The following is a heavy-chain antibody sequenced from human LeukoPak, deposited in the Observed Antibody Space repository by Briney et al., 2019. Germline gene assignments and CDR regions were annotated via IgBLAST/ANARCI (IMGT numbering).Heavy chain of an antibody. J-gene: IGHJ4*02. CDR3: ARYSSSWEDFDY. CDR1: GFTFSDYY. CDR2: ISSSSSYT. Sequence: KPGGSLRLSCAASGFTFSDYYMSWIRQAPGKGLEWVSYISSSSSYTNYADSVKGRFTISRDNAKNSLYLQMNSLRAEGTAVYYCARYSSSWEDFDYWGQGTLVTVSS. D-gene: IGHD6-13*01. V-gene: IGHV3-11*03.